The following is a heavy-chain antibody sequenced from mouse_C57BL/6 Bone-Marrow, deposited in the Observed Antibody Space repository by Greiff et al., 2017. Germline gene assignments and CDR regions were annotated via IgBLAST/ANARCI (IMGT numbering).Heavy chain of an antibody. Sequence: EVKLVESGPGLVKPSQSLSLTCSVTGYSITSGYYWNWIRQFPGNKLEWMGYISYDGSNNYNPSLKNRISITRDTSKNQFFLKLNSVTTEDTATYYCARVRKRGNYFDYGGQGTTLTVSS. V-gene: IGHV3-6*01. J-gene: IGHJ2*01. CDR2: ISYDGSN. CDR1: GYSITSGYY. CDR3: ARVRKRGNYFDY.